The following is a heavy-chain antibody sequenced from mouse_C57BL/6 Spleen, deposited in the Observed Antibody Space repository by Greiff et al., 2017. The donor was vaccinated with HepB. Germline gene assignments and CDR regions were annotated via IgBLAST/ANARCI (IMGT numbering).Heavy chain of an antibody. V-gene: IGHV1-50*01. D-gene: IGHD1-1*01. CDR2: IDPSDSYT. CDR1: GYTFTSYW. Sequence: QVQLQQPGAELVKPGASVKLSCKASGYTFTSYWMQWVKQRPGQGLEWIGEIDPSDSYTNYNQKLKGKATLTVDTSSSTAYMQLSSLTSEDSAVYYCARGNLYYGSSDWYVDVWGTGTTVTVSS. CDR3: ARGNLYYGSSDWYVDV. J-gene: IGHJ1*03.